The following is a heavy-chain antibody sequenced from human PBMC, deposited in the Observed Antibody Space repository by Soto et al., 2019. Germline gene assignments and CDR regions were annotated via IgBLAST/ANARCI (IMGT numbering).Heavy chain of an antibody. D-gene: IGHD6-19*01. CDR3: AGTGIAVATEVYYFDY. J-gene: IGHJ4*02. CDR2: IYYSGST. Sequence: SETLSLTCTVSGGSISSGGYYWSWIRQHPGKGLEWIGYIYYSGSTYHNPSLKSRVTISVDTSKNQFSLKLSSVTAADTAVYYCAGTGIAVATEVYYFDYWGQGTLVTVSS. CDR1: GGSISSGGYY. V-gene: IGHV4-31*03.